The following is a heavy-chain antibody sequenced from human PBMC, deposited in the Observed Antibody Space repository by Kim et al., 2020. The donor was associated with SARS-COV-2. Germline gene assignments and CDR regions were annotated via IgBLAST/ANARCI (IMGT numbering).Heavy chain of an antibody. Sequence: NPALKGRVTISVDPSKNQFSLKLSSVTAADTAVYYCARGSYYYYYGMDVWGQGTTVTVSS. CDR3: ARGSYYYYYGMDV. V-gene: IGHV4-59*09. J-gene: IGHJ6*02.